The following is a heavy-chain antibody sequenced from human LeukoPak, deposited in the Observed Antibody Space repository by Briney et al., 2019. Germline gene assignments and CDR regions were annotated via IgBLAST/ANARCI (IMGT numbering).Heavy chain of an antibody. V-gene: IGHV3-23*01. D-gene: IGHD3-22*01. CDR3: AKAGYYYDSSGYYYDRSRYFDL. CDR1: GFTFSNYG. Sequence: GGSLRLSCVASGFTFSNYGMNWVRQAPGKGLEWVSGIVGSGVTTYYADSVKGRFTISRDNSKNTLYLQMNSLRAEDTAVYYCAKAGYYYDSSGYYYDRSRYFDLWGRGTLVTVSS. CDR2: IVGSGVTT. J-gene: IGHJ2*01.